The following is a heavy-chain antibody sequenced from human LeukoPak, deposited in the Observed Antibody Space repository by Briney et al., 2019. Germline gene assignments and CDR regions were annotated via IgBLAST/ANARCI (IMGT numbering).Heavy chain of an antibody. CDR3: ARSGRSGYSATVYYYYYMDV. CDR1: GYTFTGYY. D-gene: IGHD3-22*01. CDR2: INPNSGGT. Sequence: ASVKVSCKASGYTFTGYYMHWVRQAPGQGLEWMGWINPNSGGTNYAQKFQGRVTMTRDTSISTAYMELSSLRSEDTAVYYYARSGRSGYSATVYYYYYMDVWGKGTTVTVSS. J-gene: IGHJ6*03. V-gene: IGHV1-2*02.